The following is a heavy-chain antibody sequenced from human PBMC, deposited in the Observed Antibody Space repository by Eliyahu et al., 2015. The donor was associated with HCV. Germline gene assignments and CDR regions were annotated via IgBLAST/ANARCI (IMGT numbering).Heavy chain of an antibody. Sequence: QVQLQESGPGLVKPSETLSLTCTVSGGSITTYYWSWLRQPPGKGLEWIGYIHYSGSTHYNPSLKSRVTISVDTSKNQFYLNVTSVTAADTAMYYCASGGGGIAVTGTGGWFDPWGQGTLVTVSS. J-gene: IGHJ5*02. CDR1: GGSITTYY. CDR3: ASGGGGIAVTGTGGWFDP. V-gene: IGHV4-59*01. D-gene: IGHD6-19*01. CDR2: IHYSGST.